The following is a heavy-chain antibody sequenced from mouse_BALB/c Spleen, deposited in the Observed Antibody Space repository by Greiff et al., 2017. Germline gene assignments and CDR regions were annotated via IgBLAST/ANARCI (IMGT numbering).Heavy chain of an antibody. CDR1: GFSLSTSGMC. J-gene: IGHJ3*01. D-gene: IGHD2-2*01. Sequence: QVTLKVCGPGILQPSQTLSLTCSFSGFSLSTSGMCVSWLRPPSGKGLEWLAHIYWDDDKRYNPSLKSRLTISKDTSRNQVFLKITSVDTADTATYYCARRDDYGYDGRAWFAYWGQGTLVTVSA. V-gene: IGHV8-12*01. CDR3: ARRDDYGYDGRAWFAY. CDR2: IYWDDDK.